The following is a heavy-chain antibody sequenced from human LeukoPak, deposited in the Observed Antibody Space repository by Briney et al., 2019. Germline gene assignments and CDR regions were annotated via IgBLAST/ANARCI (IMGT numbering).Heavy chain of an antibody. V-gene: IGHV4-4*02. CDR2: VHLSGAS. J-gene: IGHJ4*02. D-gene: IGHD1-26*01. CDR1: GGSILTTNW. CDR3: ARESGAFSPFGF. Sequence: SGTLSLTCAVSGGSILTTNWWSWVRPPPGKGLEWIGEVHLSGASNYNPSLKSRVSMSIDKSRNQLSLELTSVTAADTAICYCARESGAFSPFGFWGQGTLVTVSS.